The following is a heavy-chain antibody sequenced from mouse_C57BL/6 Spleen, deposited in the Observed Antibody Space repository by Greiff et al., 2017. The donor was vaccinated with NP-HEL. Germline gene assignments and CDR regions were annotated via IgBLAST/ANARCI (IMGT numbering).Heavy chain of an antibody. Sequence: GYISYSGSTNYNPSLKSRISITHDTSKNHFFLKLNSVTTEDTATYYCARGEFYWYFDVWGTGTTVTVSS. V-gene: IGHV3-1*01. CDR2: ISYSGST. J-gene: IGHJ1*03. CDR3: ARGEFYWYFDV.